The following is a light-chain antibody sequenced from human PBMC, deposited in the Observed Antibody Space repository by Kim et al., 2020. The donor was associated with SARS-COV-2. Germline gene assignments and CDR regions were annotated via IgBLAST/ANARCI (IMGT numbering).Light chain of an antibody. CDR1: QSVSGK. CDR3: QQYNNWPIT. J-gene: IGKJ5*01. V-gene: IGKV3-15*01. Sequence: VSPGERATLSCRASQSVSGKLAWYQQKPGQAHRLLIYGASTRATDIPARFSGSGSGTEFTLTISSLQSEDFAVYHCQQYNNWPITFGQGTRLEIK. CDR2: GAS.